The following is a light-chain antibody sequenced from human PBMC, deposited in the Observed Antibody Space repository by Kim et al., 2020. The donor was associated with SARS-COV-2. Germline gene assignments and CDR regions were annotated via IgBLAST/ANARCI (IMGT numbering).Light chain of an antibody. CDR2: VEYGGDY. V-gene: IGLV4-60*03. J-gene: IGLJ3*02. CDR1: SGHSTYS. CDR3: ETWDTDTRV. Sequence: QSVLTQSSSASASLGSSVKVTCTLSSGHSTYSVAWHQQHPGKAPRYLLKVEYGGDYSRGSGVPDRFSGYRSGADRYLTISNLQSEDEADYYCETWDTDTRVFGGGTQLTVL.